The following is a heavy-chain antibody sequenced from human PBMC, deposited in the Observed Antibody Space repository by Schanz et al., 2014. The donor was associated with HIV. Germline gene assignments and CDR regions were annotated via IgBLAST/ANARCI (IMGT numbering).Heavy chain of an antibody. J-gene: IGHJ4*02. D-gene: IGHD3-22*01. V-gene: IGHV3-30*18. Sequence: QEQLVESGGGVVQPGRSLRLSCVASGFTFNSYGMHWVRQAPGKALEWVAVISHDGTNKFYAGSVKDRFTISRDNAKNTLYVQIRSLRNEDTAVYYCVKGERIGYRIEVTGPTFDYWGQGTLVTVSS. CDR2: ISHDGTNK. CDR3: VKGERIGYRIEVTGPTFDY. CDR1: GFTFNSYG.